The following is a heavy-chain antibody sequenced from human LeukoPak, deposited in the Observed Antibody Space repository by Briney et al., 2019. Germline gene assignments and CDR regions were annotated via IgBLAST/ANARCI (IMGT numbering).Heavy chain of an antibody. CDR3: AADRGVERLHYYYGMDV. V-gene: IGHV1-58*02. J-gene: IGHJ6*02. Sequence: ASVKVSCKASGFTFTSSAMQWVRQARGQRLEWIGWIVVGSGNTNYAQKFQERVIITRDMSTSTAYMELSSLRSEDTAVYYCAADRGVERLHYYYGMDVWGQGTTVTVSS. D-gene: IGHD1-1*01. CDR1: GFTFTSSA. CDR2: IVVGSGNT.